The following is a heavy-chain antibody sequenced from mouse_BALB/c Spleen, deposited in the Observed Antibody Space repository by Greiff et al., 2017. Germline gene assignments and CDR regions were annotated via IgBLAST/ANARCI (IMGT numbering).Heavy chain of an antibody. Sequence: EVKLMESGGGLVKLGGSLKLSCAASGFTFSSYYMSWVRQTPEKRLELVAAINSNGGSTYYPDTVKGRFTISRDNAKNTLYLQMSSLKSEDTALYYCARRRRDAMDYWGQGTSVTVSS. J-gene: IGHJ4*01. V-gene: IGHV5-6-2*01. CDR3: ARRRRDAMDY. CDR1: GFTFSSYY. CDR2: INSNGGST.